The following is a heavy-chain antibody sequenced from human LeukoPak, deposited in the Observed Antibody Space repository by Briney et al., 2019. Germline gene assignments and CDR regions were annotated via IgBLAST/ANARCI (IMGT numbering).Heavy chain of an antibody. CDR2: LYHRGNT. V-gene: IGHV4-38-2*02. CDR1: GYTLSSAHY. J-gene: IGHJ4*02. Sequence: PSETLSLTGIVSGYTLSSAHYWGWIRQPPGKGLEWLGTLYHRGNTFYNPSLKGRVSISVDTSKNHFSLNVTSVTPADTAVYFCARRRLYDSGRFDWGQGTLVTVSS. CDR3: ARRRLYDSGRFD. D-gene: IGHD3-10*01.